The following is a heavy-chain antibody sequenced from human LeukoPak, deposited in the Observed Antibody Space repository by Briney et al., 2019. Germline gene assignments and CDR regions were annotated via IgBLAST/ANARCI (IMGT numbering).Heavy chain of an antibody. CDR1: GGSISDSRHY. V-gene: IGHV4-39*07. CDR2: ISYSGTT. Sequence: SETLSLTCTVSGGSISDSRHYWGWIHQPPGKGLEWIGSISYSGTTYSNPPLKSRVAMSLDTSKNQFSLRLRSVTSADTAMYYCARVDRHLGIRHFFDYWGQGTLVTVSS. CDR3: ARVDRHLGIRHFFDY. J-gene: IGHJ4*02. D-gene: IGHD7-27*01.